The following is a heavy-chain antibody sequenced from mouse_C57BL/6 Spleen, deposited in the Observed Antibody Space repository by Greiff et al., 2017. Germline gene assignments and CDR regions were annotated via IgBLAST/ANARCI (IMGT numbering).Heavy chain of an antibody. CDR2: IHPNSGST. CDR3: ARYGVTTVVASFDY. J-gene: IGHJ2*01. Sequence: VQLQQPGAELVKPGASVKLSCKASGYTFTSYWMHWVKQRPGQGLEWIGMIHPNSGSTNYNEKFKSKATLTVDKSSSTAYMQLSSLTSEDSAVYYCARYGVTTVVASFDYWGQGTTLTVSS. V-gene: IGHV1-64*01. CDR1: GYTFTSYW. D-gene: IGHD1-1*01.